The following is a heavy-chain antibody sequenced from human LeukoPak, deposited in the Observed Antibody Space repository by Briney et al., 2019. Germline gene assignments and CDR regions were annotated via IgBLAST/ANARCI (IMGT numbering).Heavy chain of an antibody. CDR2: IYYSGST. J-gene: IGHJ4*02. D-gene: IGHD3-16*01. CDR1: GGSISSYY. CDR3: ARVSHMMTVDY. Sequence: SETLSLTCTVSGGSISSYYWSWIRQPPGKGLERIGYIYYSGSTNYNPSLKSRVTISVDTSKNQFSLKLSSVTAADTAVYYCARVSHMMTVDYWGQGTLVTVSS. V-gene: IGHV4-59*01.